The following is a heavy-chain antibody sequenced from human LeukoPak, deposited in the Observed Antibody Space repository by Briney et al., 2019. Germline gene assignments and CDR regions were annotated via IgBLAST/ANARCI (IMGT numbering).Heavy chain of an antibody. J-gene: IGHJ6*03. CDR3: AREGAPYYYYMDV. Sequence: GGSLRLSCAASGFTFSSYAMHWVRQAPGKGLEWVAVISYDGSNKYYADSVKGRFTISRDNSKNTLYLQMNSLRAEDTAVYYCAREGAPYYYYMDVWGKGTTVTVSS. CDR2: ISYDGSNK. V-gene: IGHV3-30*04. CDR1: GFTFSSYA.